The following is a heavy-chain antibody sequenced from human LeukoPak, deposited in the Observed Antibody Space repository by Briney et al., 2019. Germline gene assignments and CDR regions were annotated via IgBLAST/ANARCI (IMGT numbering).Heavy chain of an antibody. V-gene: IGHV3-23*01. CDR1: GFTFSSSA. Sequence: GGSLRLSCAASGFTFSSSAMSWVRQAPGKGLYWVSAISGSGTGTYYADSVKGRFTISRDNSKNTLYLQMNSLRAEDTAAYYCAKEGGTGTRFDYWGQGTLVTVSS. D-gene: IGHD1-7*01. CDR2: ISGSGTGT. CDR3: AKEGGTGTRFDY. J-gene: IGHJ4*02.